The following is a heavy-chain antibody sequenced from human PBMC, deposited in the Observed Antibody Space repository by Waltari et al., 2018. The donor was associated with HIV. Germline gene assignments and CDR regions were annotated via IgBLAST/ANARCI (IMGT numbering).Heavy chain of an antibody. CDR3: TTRIVGPTFDY. J-gene: IGHJ4*02. V-gene: IGHV3-15*01. Sequence: EVQLVESGGGLVKPGGSLRLSCAASGFPFNTAWMSWGRQTPGKGLEWVGRIKSKTDGGTTNYAAPVNGRFTISRDDSKNTLYLQMNSLRTEDTAVYYCTTRIVGPTFDYWGQGTLVTVSS. CDR1: GFPFNTAW. D-gene: IGHD1-26*01. CDR2: IKSKTDGGTT.